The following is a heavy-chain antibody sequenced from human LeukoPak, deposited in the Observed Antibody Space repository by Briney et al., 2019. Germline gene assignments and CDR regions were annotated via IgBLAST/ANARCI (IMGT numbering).Heavy chain of an antibody. CDR1: GFTFSSYS. Sequence: GGSLRLSCVASGFTFSSYSMNWVRQAPGKGLEWVSSITSSSTYIYYADSVKGRFTISRDNAKNSLYLQMNSLRAEDTAVYYCARHPIVVVPSASFYYYMDVWGKGTTVTVSS. D-gene: IGHD2-2*01. CDR2: ITSSSTYI. J-gene: IGHJ6*03. V-gene: IGHV3-21*01. CDR3: ARHPIVVVPSASFYYYMDV.